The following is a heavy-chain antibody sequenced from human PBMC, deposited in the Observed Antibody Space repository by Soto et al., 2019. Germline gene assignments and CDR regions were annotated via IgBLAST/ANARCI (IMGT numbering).Heavy chain of an antibody. CDR2: IYSGGST. Sequence: GGSLRLSCAASGFTVSSNYMSWVRQAPGKGLEWVSVIYSGGSTYYADSVKGRFTISRDNSKNTLYLQMNSLRAEDTAVYYCARERFGEVYYGMDVWGQGTTVTVSS. CDR1: GFTVSSNY. CDR3: ARERFGEVYYGMDV. J-gene: IGHJ6*02. V-gene: IGHV3-53*01. D-gene: IGHD3-10*01.